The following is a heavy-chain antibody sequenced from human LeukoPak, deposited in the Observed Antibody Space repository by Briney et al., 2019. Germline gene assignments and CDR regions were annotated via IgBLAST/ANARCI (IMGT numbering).Heavy chain of an antibody. Sequence: GGSLRLTCAAAGLTFSSYDMYWLRQTPGKGLERVAYISSSGETIYYAASVKGRFTISRDNANKSLYLRMNSLRVEDTAIYYCIPPAAGLRRTISTEYFQHWGQGALVTVSS. J-gene: IGHJ1*01. CDR1: GLTFSSYD. CDR3: IPPAAGLRRTISTEYFQH. D-gene: IGHD2-2*01. CDR2: ISSSGETI. V-gene: IGHV3-48*03.